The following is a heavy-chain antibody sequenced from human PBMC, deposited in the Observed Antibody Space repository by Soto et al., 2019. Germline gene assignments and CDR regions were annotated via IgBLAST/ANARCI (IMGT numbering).Heavy chain of an antibody. CDR2: IYYSGST. CDR1: GGSISSSTYY. J-gene: IGHJ5*02. CDR3: ARLHTRYCSSSSCYTRWFDP. D-gene: IGHD2-2*02. V-gene: IGHV4-39*01. Sequence: SETLSLTCAVSGGSISSSTYYWAWIRQPPGKGLEFIGNIYYSGSTYYNPSLKSRVTISVDTSKNHFSLRLTSVTAADTAVYFCARLHTRYCSSSSCYTRWFDPWGQGTLVTVSS.